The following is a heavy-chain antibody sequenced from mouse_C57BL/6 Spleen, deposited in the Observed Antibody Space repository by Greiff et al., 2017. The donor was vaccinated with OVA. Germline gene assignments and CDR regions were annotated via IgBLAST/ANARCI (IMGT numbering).Heavy chain of an antibody. CDR1: GFTFSDYY. CDR2: INYDGSST. J-gene: IGHJ1*03. Sequence: EVQVVESEGGLVQPGSSMKLSCTASGFTFSDYYMAWVRQVPEKGLEWVANINYDGSSTYYLDSLKSRFIISRDNAKNILYLQMSSLKSEDTATYYCARDYSKGGYFDVWGTGTTVTVSS. CDR3: ARDYSKGGYFDV. V-gene: IGHV5-16*01. D-gene: IGHD2-5*01.